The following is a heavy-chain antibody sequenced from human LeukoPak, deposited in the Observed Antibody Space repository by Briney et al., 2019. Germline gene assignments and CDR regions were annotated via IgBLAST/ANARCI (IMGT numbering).Heavy chain of an antibody. CDR1: GYTFTGYY. D-gene: IGHD2-8*01. CDR3: APGGPIVLMVFDAFDI. CDR2: INPNSGGT. V-gene: IGHV1-2*02. Sequence: ASVKVSCKASGYTFTGYYMHWVRQAPGQGLEWMGWINPNSGGTNYAQKFQGRVTMTRDTSISTAYMELSRLRSDDTAVYYCAPGGPIVLMVFDAFDIWGQGTMVTVSS. J-gene: IGHJ3*02.